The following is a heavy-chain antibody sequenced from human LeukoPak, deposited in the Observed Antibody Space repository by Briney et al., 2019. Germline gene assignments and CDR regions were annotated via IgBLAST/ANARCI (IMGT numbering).Heavy chain of an antibody. Sequence: ASVKVSCKASGGTFSSYAISWVRQAPGQGLEWMRGIIPIFGTANYAQKFQGRVTITADESTSTAYMELSSLRSEDTAVYYCARGYDILTGEGSFDYWGQGTLVTVSS. CDR1: GGTFSSYA. V-gene: IGHV1-69*13. CDR2: IIPIFGTA. D-gene: IGHD3-9*01. J-gene: IGHJ4*02. CDR3: ARGYDILTGEGSFDY.